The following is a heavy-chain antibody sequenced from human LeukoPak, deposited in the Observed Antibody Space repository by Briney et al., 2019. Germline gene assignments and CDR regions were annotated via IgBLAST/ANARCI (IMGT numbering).Heavy chain of an antibody. V-gene: IGHV3-23*01. D-gene: IGHD2/OR15-2a*01. CDR2: TRGSGLIT. Sequence: PGGSLRLSCAASGFTFSSYAMTWVRQAPGKGLEWLSATRGSGLITYYPDFVRGRFTISRDNSKNTLYLQMDSLRAEDTAVYYCAKYVNGSTFSGLDVWGQGTTVTVSS. CDR3: AKYVNGSTFSGLDV. J-gene: IGHJ6*02. CDR1: GFTFSSYA.